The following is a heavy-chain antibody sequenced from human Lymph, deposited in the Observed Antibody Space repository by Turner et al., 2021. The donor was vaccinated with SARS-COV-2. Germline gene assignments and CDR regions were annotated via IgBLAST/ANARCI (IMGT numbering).Heavy chain of an antibody. J-gene: IGHJ4*02. Sequence: EVQLLESGGGLVQPGGSLRLSCAASGFTFSSYAMSWVRQAPGKGLEWVSVISGSGGSTYYADSVKGRFTISRDNSKNTLYLQMNSLRAEDTAVYYCAKNEMAMIVVVFTVFDYWGQGTLVTVSS. CDR3: AKNEMAMIVVVFTVFDY. CDR2: ISGSGGST. D-gene: IGHD3-22*01. CDR1: GFTFSSYA. V-gene: IGHV3-23*01.